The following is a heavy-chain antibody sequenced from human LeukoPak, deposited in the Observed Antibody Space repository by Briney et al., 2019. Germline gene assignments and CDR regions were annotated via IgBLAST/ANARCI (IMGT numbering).Heavy chain of an antibody. D-gene: IGHD4-23*01. CDR1: GFTFSTYG. CDR2: ISYDGSNY. J-gene: IGHJ3*02. V-gene: IGHV3-30*03. CDR3: AREGDYGGNSIRIAFDI. Sequence: GRSLRLSCAASGFTFSTYGMHWVRQAPGKGLEWVAVISYDGSNYYYADSVKGRFTISRDNSKNTLYLQMGSLRAEDMAVYYCAREGDYGGNSIRIAFDIWGQGTMVTVSS.